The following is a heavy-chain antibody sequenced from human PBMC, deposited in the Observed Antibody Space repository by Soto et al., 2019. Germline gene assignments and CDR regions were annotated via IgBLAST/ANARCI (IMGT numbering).Heavy chain of an antibody. J-gene: IGHJ4*02. V-gene: IGHV3-15*01. D-gene: IGHD4-17*01. CDR2: IKSKTDGGTT. CDR1: GFTFTNAW. Sequence: GGSLRFSCAASGFTFTNAWMSWVRQAPGKGLEWVGQIKSKTDGGTTDFAAPVKGRFTISRDDSKNTLYLQMNSLKTEDTAVYYCTTQTTVIFDYWGQGTLVTVSA. CDR3: TTQTTVIFDY.